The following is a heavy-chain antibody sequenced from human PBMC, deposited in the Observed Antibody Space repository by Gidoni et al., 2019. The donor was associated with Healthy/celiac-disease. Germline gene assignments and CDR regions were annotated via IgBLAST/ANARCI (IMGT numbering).Heavy chain of an antibody. J-gene: IGHJ4*02. CDR2: IWYDGSNQ. V-gene: IGHV3-33*01. D-gene: IGHD4-17*01. CDR3: ARAYGDAAYFDY. CDR1: GFTFSSSG. Sequence: QVQLVESGGGVVQPGRSVRLYCAASGFTFSSSGMHWVRQAPGKGLEWVAFIWYDGSNQYYADSVKGRFTISRDNSKNTLYLQMNSLRAEDPAVYYCARAYGDAAYFDYWGQGTLVTVSS.